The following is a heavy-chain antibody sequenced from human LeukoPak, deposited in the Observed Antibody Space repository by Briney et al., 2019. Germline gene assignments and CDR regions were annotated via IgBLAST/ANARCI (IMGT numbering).Heavy chain of an antibody. Sequence: GGSLRLSCAASGFTLSSYGIHWVRQITGKGLEWVSSVGTAGDTYYADSVKGRFTISREKAKNSLYLHMNSLRAGDTAVYYCARVGSGSAFDIWGQGTKVTVSS. V-gene: IGHV3-13*04. CDR2: VGTAGDT. D-gene: IGHD3-10*01. J-gene: IGHJ3*02. CDR3: ARVGSGSAFDI. CDR1: GFTLSSYG.